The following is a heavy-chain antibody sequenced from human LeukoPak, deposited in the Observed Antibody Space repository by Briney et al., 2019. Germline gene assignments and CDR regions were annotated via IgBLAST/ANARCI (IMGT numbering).Heavy chain of an antibody. CDR1: GYSISSGYY. D-gene: IGHD3-9*01. V-gene: IGHV4-38-2*02. CDR2: IYHSGRT. J-gene: IGHJ6*03. Sequence: SETLSLTCTVSGYSISSGYYWGWIRQPPGKGLEWIGSIYHSGRTFYNPSLKSRITISVDTSKNQFSLKVISVTAADTAVYYCARFLAGTRHFHFYYYMDVWGKGTTVTISS. CDR3: ARFLAGTRHFHFYYYMDV.